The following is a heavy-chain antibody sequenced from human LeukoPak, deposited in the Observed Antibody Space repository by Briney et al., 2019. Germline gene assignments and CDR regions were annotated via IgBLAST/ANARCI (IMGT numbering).Heavy chain of an antibody. D-gene: IGHD3-22*01. J-gene: IGHJ5*02. CDR3: ARDRYYYDSSGYQGGYNWFDP. CDR1: GYTFTGYY. Sequence: ASVKVSCKASGYTFTGYYMHWVRQAPGQGLEWMGWISAYNGNTNYAQKLQGRVTMTTDTSTSTAYMELRSLRSDDTAVYYCARDRYYYDSSGYQGGYNWFDPWGQGTLVTVSS. V-gene: IGHV1-18*04. CDR2: ISAYNGNT.